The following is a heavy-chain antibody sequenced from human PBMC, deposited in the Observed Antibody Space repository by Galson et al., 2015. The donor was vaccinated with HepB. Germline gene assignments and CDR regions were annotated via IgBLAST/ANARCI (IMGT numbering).Heavy chain of an antibody. CDR3: AREGGYSYGAKGNYDMDV. V-gene: IGHV4-59*01. D-gene: IGHD5-18*01. CDR1: GGSISSYY. J-gene: IGHJ6*02. Sequence: SETLSLTCTVSGGSISSYYWSWIRQPPGKGLEWIGYIYYSGSTNYNPSLKSRVTISVDTSKNQFSLKLSSVTAADTAVYYCAREGGYSYGAKGNYDMDVWGQGTTVTVSS. CDR2: IYYSGST.